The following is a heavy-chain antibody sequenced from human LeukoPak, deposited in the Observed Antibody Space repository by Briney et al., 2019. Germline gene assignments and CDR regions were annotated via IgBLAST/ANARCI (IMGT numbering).Heavy chain of an antibody. V-gene: IGHV5-51*01. CDR2: IYPGDSDT. CDR1: GHSFTSYW. J-gene: IGHJ5*02. D-gene: IGHD4-11*01. CDR3: ARQSAVTHNWFDP. Sequence: GESLKISCKGSGHSFTSYWIGWVRQMPGKGLEWMGIIYPGDSDTRYSPSFQGQVTISADKSISTAYLQWSSLKASDTAMYYCARQSAVTHNWFDPWGQGTLVTVSS.